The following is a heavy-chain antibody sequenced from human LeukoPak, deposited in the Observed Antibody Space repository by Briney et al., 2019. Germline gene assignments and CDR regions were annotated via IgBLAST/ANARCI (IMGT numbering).Heavy chain of an antibody. D-gene: IGHD3-3*01. CDR1: GGFISSYY. Sequence: SETLSLTCTVSGGFISSYYWSWIRQPAGKGLKWIGRISISESTNYNPSLKSRVTILVGKSKNQFSLNLTSVTAADTAVYYCATERDRFYMDVWGKGTTVTVSS. CDR3: ATERDRFYMDV. J-gene: IGHJ6*03. V-gene: IGHV4-4*07. CDR2: ISISEST.